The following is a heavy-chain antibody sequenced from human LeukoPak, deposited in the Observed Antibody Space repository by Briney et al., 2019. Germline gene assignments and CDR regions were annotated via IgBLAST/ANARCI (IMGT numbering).Heavy chain of an antibody. CDR3: AGGYCSSTSCYSLYYFDY. Sequence: KPSETLSLTCTVSGGSISSSSYYWDWIRQSPGKGLEWIGNIYSGGSTNYNPSLKSRVTISVDTSKNQFSLKLSSVTAADTAVYYCAGGYCSSTSCYSLYYFDYWGQGTLVTVSS. CDR1: GGSISSSSYY. D-gene: IGHD2-2*01. CDR2: IYSGGST. J-gene: IGHJ4*02. V-gene: IGHV4-39*07.